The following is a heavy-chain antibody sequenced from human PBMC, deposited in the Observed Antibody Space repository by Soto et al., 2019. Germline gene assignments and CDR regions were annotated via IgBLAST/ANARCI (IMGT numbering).Heavy chain of an antibody. V-gene: IGHV4-30-2*01. Sequence: SETLSLTCAVSGGSISSGGYSWSWIRQPPGKGLEWIGYINHSGSTNYNPSLKSRVTISVDTSKNQFSLKLSSVTAADTAVYYCASHVWNFDYWGQGSLVTVSS. J-gene: IGHJ4*02. CDR1: GGSISSGGYS. CDR2: INHSGST. D-gene: IGHD2-8*01. CDR3: ASHVWNFDY.